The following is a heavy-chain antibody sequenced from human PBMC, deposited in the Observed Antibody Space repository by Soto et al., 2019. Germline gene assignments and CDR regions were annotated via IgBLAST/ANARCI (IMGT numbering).Heavy chain of an antibody. CDR2: ISYDGSNK. Sequence: PGGSLRLSSAASGFTFSSYGMHWVLQAPGKGLEGVAVISYDGSNKCYADSVKGRFTISRDNSKNTLYLQMNSLRAEDTAVYYCAKDFQWIQLWPYYYYYGMDVWGQGTTVTVSS. CDR3: AKDFQWIQLWPYYYYYGMDV. V-gene: IGHV3-30*18. D-gene: IGHD5-18*01. J-gene: IGHJ6*02. CDR1: GFTFSSYG.